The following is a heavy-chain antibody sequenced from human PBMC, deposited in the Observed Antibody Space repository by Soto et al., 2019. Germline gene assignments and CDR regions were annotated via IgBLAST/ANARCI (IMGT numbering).Heavy chain of an antibody. D-gene: IGHD4-17*01. V-gene: IGHV3-74*01. Sequence: GGSLRLSCAASGFTFSSYWMHWVRQAPGKGLVWVSRIKSDGSGTYYADSVKGRLTISRDNSKNTLYLQMNSLRAEDTAVYYCAKDLWAVTSYYYGMDVWGQGTTVTVSS. CDR2: IKSDGSGT. J-gene: IGHJ6*02. CDR1: GFTFSSYW. CDR3: AKDLWAVTSYYYGMDV.